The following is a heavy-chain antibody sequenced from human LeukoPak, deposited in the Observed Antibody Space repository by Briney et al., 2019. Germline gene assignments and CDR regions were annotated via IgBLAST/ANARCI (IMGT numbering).Heavy chain of an antibody. V-gene: IGHV1-18*03. D-gene: IGHD2-2*01. Sequence: DSVKVSCKASDYTFTSYGLSWVRQAPGQGLEWMGWISAYNGNTYYAPNLQGRVTMTTDTSTSTAYMELRSLRTAELSMYYCATENTAALYGWSLQYCGQGTLVTVSS. CDR3: ATENTAALYGWSLQY. CDR2: ISAYNGNT. J-gene: IGHJ4*02. CDR1: DYTFTSYG.